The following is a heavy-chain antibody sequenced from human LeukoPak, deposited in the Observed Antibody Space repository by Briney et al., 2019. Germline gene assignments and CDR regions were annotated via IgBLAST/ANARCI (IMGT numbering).Heavy chain of an antibody. CDR2: IYYSGST. CDR1: GGSISSGGYY. CDR3: ARDELGSGAFDI. V-gene: IGHV4-30-4*08. Sequence: SETLSLTCTVSGGSISSGGYYWSWIRQHPGKGLEWIGYIYYSGSTYYNPSLKSRVTISVDTSKNQFSLKLSSVTAADTAVYYCARDELGSGAFDIWGQGTMVTVPS. J-gene: IGHJ3*02. D-gene: IGHD7-27*01.